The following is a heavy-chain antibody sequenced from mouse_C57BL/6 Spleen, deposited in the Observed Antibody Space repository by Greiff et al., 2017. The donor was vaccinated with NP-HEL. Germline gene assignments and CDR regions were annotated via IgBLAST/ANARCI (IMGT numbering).Heavy chain of an antibody. CDR1: GYSITSGYY. CDR2: IRYDGSN. V-gene: IGHV3-6*01. CDR3: ASFDD. Sequence: VQLQESGPGLVKPSPSLSLSCSVTGYSITSGYYWNWIRQFPGNKLEWMGYIRYDGSNNYNPSLKNRISITRDTSKNQFFLKLNSVTTEDTATYYCASFDDWGQGTTLTVSS. J-gene: IGHJ2*01.